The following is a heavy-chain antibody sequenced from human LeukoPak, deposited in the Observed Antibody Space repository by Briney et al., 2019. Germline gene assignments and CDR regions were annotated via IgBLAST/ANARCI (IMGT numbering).Heavy chain of an antibody. CDR3: ARGMYYYDSSGYYPDAFDI. D-gene: IGHD3-22*01. V-gene: IGHV1-46*01. CDR2: INPSGGST. J-gene: IGHJ3*02. CDR1: GYTFTSCY. Sequence: GASVKVSCKASGYTFTSCYMHWVRQAPGQGLEWMGIINPSGGSTSYAQKFQGRATVTRDTSTSTVYMELSSLRSEDTAVYYCARGMYYYDSSGYYPDAFDIWGQGTMVTVSS.